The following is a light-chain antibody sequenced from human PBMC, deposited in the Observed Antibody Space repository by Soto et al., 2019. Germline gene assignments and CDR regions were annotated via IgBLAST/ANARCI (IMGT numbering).Light chain of an antibody. J-gene: IGLJ3*02. CDR2: SNN. V-gene: IGLV1-44*01. Sequence: QSVLTQPPSASGTPGQTVTISCSGSSSNIGANTVNWFQHLPGTAPKLLIYSNNQRPSGVPDRVSGSKSRTSVTLAISGLQSEDEADYYCAAWDARLDGVVFGGGTKVTVL. CDR3: AAWDARLDGVV. CDR1: SSNIGANT.